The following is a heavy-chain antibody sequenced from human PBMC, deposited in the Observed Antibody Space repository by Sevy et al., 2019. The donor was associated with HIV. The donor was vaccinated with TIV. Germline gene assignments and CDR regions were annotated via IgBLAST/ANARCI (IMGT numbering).Heavy chain of an antibody. J-gene: IGHJ4*02. V-gene: IGHV3-49*03. Sequence: GGSLRLSCTGSGFTFGDYAMSWFRQAPGMGLEWVGFIRSKDYGGATEYAASVKGRCTISRDVSKSIADLQMNSLKTEDTGVYYCTRGYYYDSSGYSDYWGQGTLVTVSS. D-gene: IGHD3-22*01. CDR1: GFTFGDYA. CDR3: TRGYYYDSSGYSDY. CDR2: IRSKDYGGAT.